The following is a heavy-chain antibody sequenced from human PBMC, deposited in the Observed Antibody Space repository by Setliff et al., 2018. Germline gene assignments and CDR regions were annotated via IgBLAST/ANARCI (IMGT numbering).Heavy chain of an antibody. CDR1: GGSISSSSYY. Sequence: SETLSLTCTVSGGSISSSSYYWGWIRQPPGKGLEWIGYIYYSGSTNYNPSLKSRVTISVDTSKNQFSLKLSSVTAADTAVYYCARPNYDSSRGWFDPWGQGTLVTVSS. V-gene: IGHV4-61*05. J-gene: IGHJ5*02. D-gene: IGHD3-22*01. CDR3: ARPNYDSSRGWFDP. CDR2: IYYSGST.